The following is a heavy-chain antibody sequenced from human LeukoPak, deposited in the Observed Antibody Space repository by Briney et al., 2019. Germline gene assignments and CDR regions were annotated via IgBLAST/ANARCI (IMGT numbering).Heavy chain of an antibody. Sequence: SETLSLTCTVSGGSISSSSYYWGWIRQPPGKGLEWIGSIYYSGSTYYNPSLKSRVTISVDTSKNQFSLKLSSVTAADTAVYYCARGGIVVVPAAAYYYYGMDVWGQGTTVTVSS. D-gene: IGHD2-2*01. CDR1: GGSISSSSYY. V-gene: IGHV4-39*01. CDR2: IYYSGST. J-gene: IGHJ6*02. CDR3: ARGGIVVVPAAAYYYYGMDV.